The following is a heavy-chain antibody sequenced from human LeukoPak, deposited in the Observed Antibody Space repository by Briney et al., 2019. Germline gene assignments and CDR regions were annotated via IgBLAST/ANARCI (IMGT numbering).Heavy chain of an antibody. Sequence: GGSLRLSCAASGFTFSSYAMRWVRQAPGKGLEWVSAISGSGGSTYYADSVKGRFTISRDNSKNTLYLQMNSLRAEDTAVYYCAKDRLLDPDVAGTSDYWGQGTLVTVSS. CDR1: GFTFSSYA. CDR3: AKDRLLDPDVAGTSDY. V-gene: IGHV3-23*01. CDR2: ISGSGGST. D-gene: IGHD6-19*01. J-gene: IGHJ4*02.